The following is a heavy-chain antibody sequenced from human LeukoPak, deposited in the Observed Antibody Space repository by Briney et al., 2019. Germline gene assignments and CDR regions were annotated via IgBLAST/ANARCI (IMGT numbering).Heavy chain of an antibody. Sequence: GGSLRLSCAASGFTFSSYGMHWVRQAPGKGPEWVAVISYDGSNKYYADSVKGRFTISRDNSKNTLYLQMNSLRAEDTAVYYCARDPSNSGTYYVLDYWGQGALVTVSS. CDR2: ISYDGSNK. V-gene: IGHV3-30*03. CDR1: GFTFSSYG. D-gene: IGHD3-16*01. J-gene: IGHJ4*02. CDR3: ARDPSNSGTYYVLDY.